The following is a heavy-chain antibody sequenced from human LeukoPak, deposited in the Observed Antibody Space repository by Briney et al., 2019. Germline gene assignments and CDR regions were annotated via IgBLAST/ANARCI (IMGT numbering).Heavy chain of an antibody. V-gene: IGHV5-51*01. Sequence: GESLKISCKGSGYSFTSYWIGWVCQMPGKGLEWVGIIYPGDSDTRYSPSFQGQVTISADKSISTAYLQWSSLKASDTAMYYCARQASSGEVYYYYYMDVWGKGTTVTVSS. CDR2: IYPGDSDT. CDR3: ARQASSGEVYYYYYMDV. CDR1: GYSFTSYW. J-gene: IGHJ6*03. D-gene: IGHD3-22*01.